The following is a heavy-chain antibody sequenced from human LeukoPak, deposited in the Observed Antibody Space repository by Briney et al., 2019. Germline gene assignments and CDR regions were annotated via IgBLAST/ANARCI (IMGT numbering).Heavy chain of an antibody. Sequence: GGSLRLSCAASGFTFSSYAMSWVRQAPGKGLEWASAISGSGVTTYYADSVKGRFTISRDNSKNSLYLQMNSLRAEDTAVYYCARDWGVGATDYWGQGTLVTVSS. D-gene: IGHD1-26*01. CDR3: ARDWGVGATDY. CDR2: ISGSGVTT. V-gene: IGHV3-23*01. J-gene: IGHJ4*02. CDR1: GFTFSSYA.